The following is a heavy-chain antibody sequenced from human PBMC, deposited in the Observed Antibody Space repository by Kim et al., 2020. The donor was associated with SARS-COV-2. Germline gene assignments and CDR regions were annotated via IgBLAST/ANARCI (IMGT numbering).Heavy chain of an antibody. CDR2: ISSSSSYT. CDR1: GFTFSDYY. V-gene: IGHV3-11*03. Sequence: GGSLRLSCAASGFTFSDYYMSWIRQAPGKGLEWVSYISSSSSYTNYADSVKGRFTISRDNAKNSLYLQMNSLRAEDTAVYYCALGGSGLTRAEYFQHWGQGTLVTVSS. J-gene: IGHJ1*01. CDR3: ALGGSGLTRAEYFQH. D-gene: IGHD6-19*01.